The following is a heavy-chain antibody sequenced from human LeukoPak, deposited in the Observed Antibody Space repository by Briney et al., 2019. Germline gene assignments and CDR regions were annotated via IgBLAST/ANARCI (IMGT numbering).Heavy chain of an antibody. CDR1: GGTFSSYA. CDR2: IIPIFGTA. V-gene: IGHV1-69*06. Sequence: GSSVKVSCKASGGTFSSYAISWVRQAPGQGLAWMGGIIPIFGTANYAQKFQGRVTITADKSTSTAYMELSRLRSDDTAVYYCARMPGYGSGKENDYWGQGTLVTVSS. J-gene: IGHJ4*02. D-gene: IGHD3-10*01. CDR3: ARMPGYGSGKENDY.